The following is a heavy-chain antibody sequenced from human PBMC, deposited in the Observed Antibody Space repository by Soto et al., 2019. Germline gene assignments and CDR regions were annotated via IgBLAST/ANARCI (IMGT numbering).Heavy chain of an antibody. V-gene: IGHV4-38-2*02. Sequence: SETLSVTCAVSGDSIIGIYHWAWIRQPPGRSLEWIASIFHTGTTYYTQSLKSRVSISVDTSKKKFPLKMSSVTAADTAVYYCAREIWPKLWELCEFYYFDYWGQGTLVTVYS. J-gene: IGHJ4*02. CDR3: AREIWPKLWELCEFYYFDY. D-gene: IGHD1-26*01. CDR2: IFHTGTT. CDR1: GDSIIGIYH.